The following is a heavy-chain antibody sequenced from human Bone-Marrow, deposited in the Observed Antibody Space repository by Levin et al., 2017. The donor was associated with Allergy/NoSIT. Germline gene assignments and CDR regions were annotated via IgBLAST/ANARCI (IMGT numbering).Heavy chain of an antibody. D-gene: IGHD2-8*02. Sequence: SETLSLTCTVSGGSISNDYYWSWIRQPAGKGLEWIGRIFTSGSTNYNPSLKSRVTISVDTSNNHFSLNLTSVTAADTALYYGAGAWSRDAFDIWGQGTMVTVSS. J-gene: IGHJ3*02. CDR3: AGAWSRDAFDI. CDR2: IFTSGST. V-gene: IGHV4-4*07. CDR1: GGSISNDYY.